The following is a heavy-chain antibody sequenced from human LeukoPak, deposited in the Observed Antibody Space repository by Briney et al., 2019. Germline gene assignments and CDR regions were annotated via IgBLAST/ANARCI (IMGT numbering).Heavy chain of an antibody. D-gene: IGHD3-22*01. J-gene: IGHJ4*02. CDR2: FSGGGGST. V-gene: IGHV3-23*01. Sequence: GGSLRLSCTASGFPFRYYVMTWVRQAPGKGLEWVSSFSGGGGSTYYADSVKGRFTISRDTFKDTLYLQMNSLRAEDTAVYYCAKEAYYDSSGSYIDYWGQGTLVTVSS. CDR1: GFPFRYYV. CDR3: AKEAYYDSSGSYIDY.